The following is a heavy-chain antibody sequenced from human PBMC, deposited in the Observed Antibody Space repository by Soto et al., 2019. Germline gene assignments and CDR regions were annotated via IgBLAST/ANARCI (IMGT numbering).Heavy chain of an antibody. CDR1: GFTFSSYG. D-gene: IGHD3-22*01. CDR2: IRYDGSKK. V-gene: IGHV3-33*06. CDR3: AKEDSSGYYNWFDP. J-gene: IGHJ5*02. Sequence: GGSLRLSCAASGFTFSSYGMNWVRQAPGKGLEWVADIRYDGSKKYYADSVKGRFTISRDNSKNTLYLQMNSLRAEDTAVYYCAKEDSSGYYNWFDPWGQGTLITVSS.